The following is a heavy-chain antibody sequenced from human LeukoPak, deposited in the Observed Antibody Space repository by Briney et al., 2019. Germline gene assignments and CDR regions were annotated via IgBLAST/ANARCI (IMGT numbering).Heavy chain of an antibody. CDR3: AKLGGIVVVVAAYFDY. V-gene: IGHV3-30-3*02. CDR1: GFTFSSYA. CDR2: ISYDGSNK. J-gene: IGHJ4*02. Sequence: GRSLRLSCAASGFTFSSYAMHWVRQAPGKGLEWVAVISYDGSNKYYADSVKGRFTISRDNSKNTLYLQMNSLRAEDTAVYYCAKLGGIVVVVAAYFDYWGQGTLVTVSS. D-gene: IGHD2-15*01.